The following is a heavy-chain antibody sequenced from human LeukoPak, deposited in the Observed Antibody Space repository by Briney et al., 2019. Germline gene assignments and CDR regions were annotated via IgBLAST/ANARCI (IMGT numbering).Heavy chain of an antibody. CDR2: IGVTGDT. Sequence: GGSLRLSCAASGFTFSKDDFHWVRQAPGKGLAWVAAIGVTGDTYYADPVTGRFTLSREDAANSLYLQMRSLGAGDTALYYCTKEFCGSRAACAGGSYYDFWGRGALITVPS. J-gene: IGHJ2*01. D-gene: IGHD2-15*01. V-gene: IGHV3-13*01. CDR1: GFTFSKDD. CDR3: TKEFCGSRAACAGGSYYDF.